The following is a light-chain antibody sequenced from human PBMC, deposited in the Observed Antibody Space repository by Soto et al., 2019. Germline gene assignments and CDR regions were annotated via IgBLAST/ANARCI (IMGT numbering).Light chain of an antibody. CDR3: SSYTSSSLCV. CDR1: SSDVGGYNY. J-gene: IGLJ1*01. V-gene: IGLV2-14*01. Sequence: SALTQPASVSGSPGQSITISCTGTSSDVGGYNYVSWYQQHPGKAPKLMIYDVSNRPSGVSNRFSGSKSGNTASLTISGLQAEDEADYYCSSYTSSSLCVFGTGTQLTVL. CDR2: DVS.